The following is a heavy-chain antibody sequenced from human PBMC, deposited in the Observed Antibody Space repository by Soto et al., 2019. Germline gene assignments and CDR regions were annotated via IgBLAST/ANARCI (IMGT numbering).Heavy chain of an antibody. V-gene: IGHV1-18*01. CDR3: APESDATSVPSLDD. CDR2: ISAYNGNT. J-gene: IGHJ4*02. CDR1: GYTFTSYG. Sequence: ASVKVSCKASGYTFTSYGISWVRQAPGQRLEWMGWISAYNGNTNYAQKLQGRVTITTDTSASTAYMELRSLRSEDTAVYYCAPESDATSVPSLDDWGQGTLVTVSS. D-gene: IGHD2-2*01.